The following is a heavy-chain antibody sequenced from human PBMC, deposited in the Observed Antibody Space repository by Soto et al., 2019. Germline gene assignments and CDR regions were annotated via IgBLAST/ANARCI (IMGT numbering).Heavy chain of an antibody. V-gene: IGHV4-34*01. CDR3: ARGSQYGGSPYWGY. CDR2: INPSGVS. Sequence: PSETLSLTCAVYGGSSSGYYWSWIRQPPGKGLEWIGEINPSGVSNYNPSLRSRLSVSVDTSKNQFSLSLSSVTAADTAVYYCARGSQYGGSPYWGYSGPGPLVTVSS. J-gene: IGHJ4*02. CDR1: GGSSSGYY. D-gene: IGHD4-17*01.